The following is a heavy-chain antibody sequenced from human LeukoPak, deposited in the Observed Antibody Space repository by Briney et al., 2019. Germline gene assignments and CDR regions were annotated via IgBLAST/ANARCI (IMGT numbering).Heavy chain of an antibody. J-gene: IGHJ3*02. CDR1: GGSFSGYY. CDR3: ARVRYYDSSGYFKIPHDAFDI. Sequence: SETLSLTCAVYGGSFSGYYWSWIRQPPGKGLEWIGEINHSGSTNYNPSLKSRATISVDTSNNQFSLKLSSVTAADTAVYYCARVRYYDSSGYFKIPHDAFDIWGQGTMVTVSS. D-gene: IGHD3-22*01. CDR2: INHSGST. V-gene: IGHV4-34*01.